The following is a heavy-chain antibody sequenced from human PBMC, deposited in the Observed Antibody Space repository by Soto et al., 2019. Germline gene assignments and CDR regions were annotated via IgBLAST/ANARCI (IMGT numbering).Heavy chain of an antibody. CDR1: GYTFTSYG. CDR3: ARDGPAADRTGGHFDY. D-gene: IGHD2-2*01. J-gene: IGHJ4*02. CDR2: ISAYNGNT. V-gene: IGHV1-18*01. Sequence: ASVKVSCKASGYTFTSYGISWVRQAPGQGLEWMGWISAYNGNTNYAQKLQGRVTMTTDTSTSTAYMELRSLRSDDTAVYYCARDGPAADRTGGHFDYWGQGTLVTVSS.